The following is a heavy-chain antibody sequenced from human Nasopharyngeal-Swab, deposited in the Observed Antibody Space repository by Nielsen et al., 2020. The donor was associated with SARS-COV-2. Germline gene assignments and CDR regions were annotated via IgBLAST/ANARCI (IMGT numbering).Heavy chain of an antibody. V-gene: IGHV3-21*01. Sequence: GESLKISCAASGFTFSSYGMHWVRQAPGKGLEWVSSISSSSSYIYYADSVKGRFTISRDNAKNSLYLQMNSLRAEDTAVYYCARDGYGSGSYLFDYWGQGTLVTVSS. CDR2: ISSSSSYI. CDR1: GFTFSSYG. CDR3: ARDGYGSGSYLFDY. J-gene: IGHJ4*02. D-gene: IGHD3-10*01.